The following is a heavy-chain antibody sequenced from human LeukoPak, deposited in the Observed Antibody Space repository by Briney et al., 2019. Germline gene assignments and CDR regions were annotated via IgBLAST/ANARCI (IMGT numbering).Heavy chain of an antibody. D-gene: IGHD4-17*01. CDR1: GGPISSYY. J-gene: IGHJ6*02. V-gene: IGHV4-59*08. CDR3: ERHRVDDYGDYPELYYYYGMDV. CDR2: IYYSGST. Sequence: SETLSLTCTVSGGPISSYYGSWIRQPPGKGLEWIGYIYYSGSTNYNPSLKSRVTISVDTSKNPSSLKLSSVTAADTAVYYCERHRVDDYGDYPELYYYYGMDVWGQGPTVTVSS.